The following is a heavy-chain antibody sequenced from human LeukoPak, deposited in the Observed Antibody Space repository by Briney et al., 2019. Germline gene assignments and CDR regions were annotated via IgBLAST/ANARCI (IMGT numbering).Heavy chain of an antibody. Sequence: PGGSLRLSCAASGFTFSSYDMHWVRQATGKGLEWVSAIGTAGDTYYPGSAKGRFTISRDNSKNTLYLQMNSLRAEDTAVYYCAREYSSGWYVFNYFDYWGQGTLVTVSS. D-gene: IGHD6-19*01. J-gene: IGHJ4*02. V-gene: IGHV3-13*01. CDR3: AREYSSGWYVFNYFDY. CDR2: IGTAGDT. CDR1: GFTFSSYD.